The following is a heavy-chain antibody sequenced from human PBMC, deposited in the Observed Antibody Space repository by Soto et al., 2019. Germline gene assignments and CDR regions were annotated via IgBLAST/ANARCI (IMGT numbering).Heavy chain of an antibody. J-gene: IGHJ3*02. CDR2: ISSSSTI. CDR3: ARGQQWHDAFDI. V-gene: IGHV3-48*01. Sequence: EVQLVESGGGLVQPGGSLRLSCAASGFTFSSYSMNWVRQAPGKGLEWVSYISSSSTIYYADSVKGRFTISRDNAKNSLYLQMNSLRAEDTAVYYCARGQQWHDAFDIWGQGTMVTVSS. CDR1: GFTFSSYS. D-gene: IGHD6-19*01.